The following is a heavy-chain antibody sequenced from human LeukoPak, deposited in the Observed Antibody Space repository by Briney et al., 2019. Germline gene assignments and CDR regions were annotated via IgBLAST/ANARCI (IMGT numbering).Heavy chain of an antibody. Sequence: GASVKVSCKASGYTFTSYYMHWVRQAPGQGLEWMGIINPSGGSTSYAQKFQGRVTMTRDMSTSTVYMELSSLRSENTAVYYRAWGIEKWELLNYWGQGTLVTVSS. CDR1: GYTFTSYY. CDR2: INPSGGST. J-gene: IGHJ4*02. CDR3: AWGIEKWELLNY. D-gene: IGHD1-26*01. V-gene: IGHV1-46*01.